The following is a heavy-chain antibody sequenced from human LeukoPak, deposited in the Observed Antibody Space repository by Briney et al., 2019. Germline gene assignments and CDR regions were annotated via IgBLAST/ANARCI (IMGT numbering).Heavy chain of an antibody. J-gene: IGHJ4*02. CDR1: GFTFSSYS. CDR2: ISSSSSYI. V-gene: IGHV3-21*01. CDR3: ARGSYGSGGYYFDY. D-gene: IGHD3-10*01. Sequence: GGSLRLSRAASGFTFSSYSMNWVRQAPGKGLEWVSSISSSSSYIYYADSVKGRFTISRDNAKNSLYLQMNSLRAEDTAVYYCARGSYGSGGYYFDYWGQGTLVTVSS.